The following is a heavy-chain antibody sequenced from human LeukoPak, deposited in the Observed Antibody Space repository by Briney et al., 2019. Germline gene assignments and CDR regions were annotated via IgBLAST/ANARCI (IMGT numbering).Heavy chain of an antibody. CDR3: ARDQEAFDY. V-gene: IGHV1-46*01. CDR2: IYPRDGST. Sequence: ASVNVSCKASGYSFTSNYIHWVRQAPGQGLEWMGMIYPRDGSTSYAQKFQGRVTVTRDTSTSTVHMELSGLRSEDTAVYYCARDQEAFDYWGQGTLVTVSS. CDR1: GYSFTSNY. J-gene: IGHJ4*02.